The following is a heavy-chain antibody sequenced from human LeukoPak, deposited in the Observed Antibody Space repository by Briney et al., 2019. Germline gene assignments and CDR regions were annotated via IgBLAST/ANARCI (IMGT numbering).Heavy chain of an antibody. CDR2: IYPGDSDT. CDR3: ARRDSYGSINWFDP. CDR1: GSGFPSYW. J-gene: IGHJ5*02. D-gene: IGHD5-18*01. Sequence: GGPRRITGRGFGSGFPSYWIGWVRQLPGKGLEGMGIIYPGDSDTRYSPSFQGQVTISADKSISTAYLQWSSLKASDTAMYYCARRDSYGSINWFDPWSQGTLVTVSS. V-gene: IGHV5-51*01.